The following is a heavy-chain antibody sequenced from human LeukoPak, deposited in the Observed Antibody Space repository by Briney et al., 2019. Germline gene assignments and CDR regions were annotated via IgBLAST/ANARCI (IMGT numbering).Heavy chain of an antibody. CDR2: IYHSGST. V-gene: IGHV4-30-2*01. J-gene: IGHJ6*02. CDR3: ARDLGGGMDA. Sequence: PSQTLSLTCAVSGGSISSGGYSWSWIRQPPGKGLEWIGYIYHSGSTYYNPSLKSRVTISVDRSKNQFSLKLSSVTAADTAVYYCARDLGGGMDAWGQGTTVTVSS. D-gene: IGHD3-16*01. CDR1: GGSISSGGYS.